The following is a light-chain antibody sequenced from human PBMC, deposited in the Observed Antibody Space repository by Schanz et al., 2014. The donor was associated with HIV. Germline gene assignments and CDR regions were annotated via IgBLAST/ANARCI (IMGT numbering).Light chain of an antibody. J-gene: IGLJ2*01. CDR3: TSYTKNIFE. V-gene: IGLV2-14*01. Sequence: QSALTQPASVSGSPGQSITISCTGTSSDVGAYNSVSWWQQQHPGKAPKLLIYEGSKRPSGVSNRFSASKSGNTASLTISGLQTEDEADYFCTSYTKNIFEFGGGTKLTVL. CDR2: EGS. CDR1: SSDVGAYNS.